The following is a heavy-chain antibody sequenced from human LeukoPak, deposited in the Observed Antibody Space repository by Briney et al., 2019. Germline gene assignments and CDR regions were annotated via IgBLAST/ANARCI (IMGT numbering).Heavy chain of an antibody. Sequence: GGSLRLSCAASGFTFNNYAMTWVRQAPGKGLEWVSAITGSGDDTFHADSVKGRFTISRDNSKNTLYLQMNSLRAEDTAVYYCAKDDAYSSGWYLYYFDYWGQGTLVTVSS. CDR3: AKDDAYSSGWYLYYFDY. V-gene: IGHV3-23*01. CDR2: ITGSGDDT. J-gene: IGHJ4*02. CDR1: GFTFNNYA. D-gene: IGHD6-19*01.